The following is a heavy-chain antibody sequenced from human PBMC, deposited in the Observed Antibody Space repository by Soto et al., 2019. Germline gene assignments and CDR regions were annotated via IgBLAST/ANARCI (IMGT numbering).Heavy chain of an antibody. CDR1: GYTFTSYY. J-gene: IGHJ6*02. CDR3: ARDRIAAAGTFYYYYGMDV. Sequence: GASVKVSCKASGYTFTSYYMHWVRQAPGQGLEWMGIINPSGGSTSYAQKFQGRVTMTRDTSTSTVYMELSSLRSEDTAVYYCARDRIAAAGTFYYYYGMDVRGQGTTVTVSS. V-gene: IGHV1-46*03. D-gene: IGHD6-13*01. CDR2: INPSGGST.